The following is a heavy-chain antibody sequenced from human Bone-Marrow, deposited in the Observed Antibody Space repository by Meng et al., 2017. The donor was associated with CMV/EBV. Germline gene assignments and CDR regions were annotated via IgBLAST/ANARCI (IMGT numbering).Heavy chain of an antibody. J-gene: IGHJ4*02. CDR3: ARRRLVGYCSGGSCYGVDY. CDR2: INPNSGGT. D-gene: IGHD2-15*01. V-gene: IGHV1-2*02. CDR1: GYTFTGYY. Sequence: VRVGKCGAEVKKPGASVKVSCKASGYTFTGYYMHWVRQAPGQGLEWMGWINPNSGGTNYAQKFQGRVTMTRDTSISTAYMELSRLRSDDTAVYYCARRRLVGYCSGGSCYGVDYWGQGTLVTVSS.